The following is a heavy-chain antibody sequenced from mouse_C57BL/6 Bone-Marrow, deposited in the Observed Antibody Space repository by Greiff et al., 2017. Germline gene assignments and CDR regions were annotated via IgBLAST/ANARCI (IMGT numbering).Heavy chain of an antibody. D-gene: IGHD4-1*01. J-gene: IGHJ2*01. Sequence: QVQLQQSGAELAKPGASVKMSCKASGYTFTSYWMHWVKQRPGQGLEWIGYINPSTGYTEDNQKFKDKATLTADKSSSTAYMQLSSLTSEDSAVYYCARRTGYYFDYWGQGTTLTVSS. V-gene: IGHV1-7*01. CDR2: INPSTGYT. CDR1: GYTFTSYW. CDR3: ARRTGYYFDY.